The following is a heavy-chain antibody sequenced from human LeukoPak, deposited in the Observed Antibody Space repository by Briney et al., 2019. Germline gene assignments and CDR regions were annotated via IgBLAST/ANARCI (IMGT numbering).Heavy chain of an antibody. CDR1: GYTFTSYG. Sequence: GASVKVSCKASGYTFTSYGISWVRQAPGQGLEWMGWISAYNGNTNYAQKLQGRVTTTTDTSTSTAYMELRSLRSDDTAVYYCARDYSGDCSSTSCYTGNWFDPWGQGTLVTVSS. CDR2: ISAYNGNT. D-gene: IGHD2-2*02. J-gene: IGHJ5*02. CDR3: ARDYSGDCSSTSCYTGNWFDP. V-gene: IGHV1-18*01.